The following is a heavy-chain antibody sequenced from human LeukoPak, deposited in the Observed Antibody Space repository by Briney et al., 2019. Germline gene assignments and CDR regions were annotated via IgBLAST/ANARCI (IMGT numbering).Heavy chain of an antibody. CDR3: ARDIKPVFDAFDI. CDR2: IWYDGSNK. J-gene: IGHJ3*02. D-gene: IGHD3-10*01. CDR1: GFTFSSHG. Sequence: GGSLILSCAASGFTFSSHGMHWVRQAPGKGLEWVAVIWYDGSNKFYAASVRGRFTISRDNSNNTLYLQVNSLRAEDTAVYYCARDIKPVFDAFDIWGQGTMVTVSS. V-gene: IGHV3-33*01.